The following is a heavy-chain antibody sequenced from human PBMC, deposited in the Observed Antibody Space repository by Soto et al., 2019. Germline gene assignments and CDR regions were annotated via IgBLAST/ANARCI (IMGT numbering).Heavy chain of an antibody. CDR2: ISSSSSTI. Sequence: GGSLRLSCAASGFTCSSDSMNWVRQAPGKGLEWVSYISSSSSTIYYADSVKGRFTISRDNAKNSLYLQMNSLRDEDTAVYYCARDSRYSYGYGYYYYGMDVWGQGTTVTVSS. CDR1: GFTCSSDS. D-gene: IGHD5-18*01. CDR3: ARDSRYSYGYGYYYYGMDV. V-gene: IGHV3-48*02. J-gene: IGHJ6*02.